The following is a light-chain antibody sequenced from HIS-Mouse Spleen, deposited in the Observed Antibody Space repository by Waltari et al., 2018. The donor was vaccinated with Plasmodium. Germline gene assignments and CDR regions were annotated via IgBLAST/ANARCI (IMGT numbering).Light chain of an antibody. Sequence: DIQMTQSPSSLSASVGDRVTITCRESQSISSYLNWYQQKPGKAPKLLIYAASSLQSGVPSMFSGSGSGTDFTLTISSLQPEDFATYYCQQNYNTGTFGQGTKVEIK. CDR1: QSISSY. CDR2: AAS. J-gene: IGKJ1*01. V-gene: IGKV1-39*01. CDR3: QQNYNTGT.